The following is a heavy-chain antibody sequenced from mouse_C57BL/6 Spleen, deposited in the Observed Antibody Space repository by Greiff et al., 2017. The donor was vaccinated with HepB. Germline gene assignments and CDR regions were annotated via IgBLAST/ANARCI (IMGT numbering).Heavy chain of an antibody. D-gene: IGHD3-2*01. Sequence: QVHVKQSGAELVRPGASVKLSCKASGYTFTDYYINWVKQRPGQGLEWIARIYPGSGNTYYNEKFKGKATLTAEKSSSTAYLQRSSLTSEDSAVYICASGGQLGLGFDYLSQGTTLTDAS. CDR3: ASGGQLGLGFDY. CDR1: GYTFTDYY. V-gene: IGHV1-76*01. J-gene: IGHJ2*01. CDR2: IYPGSGNT.